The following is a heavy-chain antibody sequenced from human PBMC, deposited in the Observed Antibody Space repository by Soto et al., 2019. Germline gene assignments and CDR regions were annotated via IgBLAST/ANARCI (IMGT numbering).Heavy chain of an antibody. J-gene: IGHJ4*02. CDR3: AKPPLRFLEWLLYY. CDR1: GFTFSNYA. V-gene: IGHV3-23*01. D-gene: IGHD3-3*01. Sequence: EVQLLESGGGLVQPGNFLRLSCAASGFTFSNYAMSWVRQSPGKGLEWVSGIVASGDSTYYAASVKGRFTISRDNSKDTLYLHMNSLRAEDTAVYYCAKPPLRFLEWLLYYWGQGTLVTVSP. CDR2: IVASGDST.